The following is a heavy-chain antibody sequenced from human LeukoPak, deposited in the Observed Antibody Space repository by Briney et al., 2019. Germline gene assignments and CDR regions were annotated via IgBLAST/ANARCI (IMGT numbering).Heavy chain of an antibody. CDR2: MNPNSGNT. D-gene: IGHD2-15*01. J-gene: IGHJ5*02. CDR1: GYTFTSYD. CDR3: AKRNCAGGSCYDGRGWFDP. V-gene: IGHV1-8*03. Sequence: GASVKVSCKASGYTFTSYDINWVRQATGQGLEWMGWMNPNSGNTGYAQKFQGRVTITADESTSTVYMELSSLRSEDTAVYYCAKRNCAGGSCYDGRGWFDPWGQGTLVIVSS.